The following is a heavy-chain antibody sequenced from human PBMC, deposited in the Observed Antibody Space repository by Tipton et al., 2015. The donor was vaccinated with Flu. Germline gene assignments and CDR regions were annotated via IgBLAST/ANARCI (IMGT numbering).Heavy chain of an antibody. Sequence: TLSLTCTVSGGSIIPYFWGWIRQPPGKGLEWLGYVYYSGSTNYNPSLNSRVSMSVDTSENQFSLRLTSATAADTAVYYCARVVRGAGIDYWGQGTLVTVST. J-gene: IGHJ4*02. CDR3: ARVVRGAGIDY. CDR2: VYYSGST. CDR1: GGSIIPYF. V-gene: IGHV4-59*01. D-gene: IGHD4/OR15-4a*01.